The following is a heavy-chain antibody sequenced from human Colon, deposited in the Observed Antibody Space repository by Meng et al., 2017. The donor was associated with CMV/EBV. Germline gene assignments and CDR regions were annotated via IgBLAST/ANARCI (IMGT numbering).Heavy chain of an antibody. CDR1: RYNFTDSY. Sequence: ASVKVSCKSPRYNFTDSYIHWVRQAPGQGLELMGWINPNSGATKYAQMFQGRVTLTRDTSISTAYMELSRLRSGDTAVYYCARPLRYCSGGSCAAYGYWGQGTLVTVSS. CDR3: ARPLRYCSGGSCAAYGY. V-gene: IGHV1-2*02. CDR2: INPNSGAT. D-gene: IGHD2-15*01. J-gene: IGHJ4*02.